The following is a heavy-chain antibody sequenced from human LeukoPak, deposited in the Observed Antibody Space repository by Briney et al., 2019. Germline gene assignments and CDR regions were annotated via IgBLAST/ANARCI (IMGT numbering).Heavy chain of an antibody. J-gene: IGHJ4*02. Sequence: ASVKVSCKAFGYTFTGYYMHWVRQAPGQGLEWMGWINPNSGGTNYAQKFQGRVTMTRDTSISTAYMELSRLRSDDTAVYYCARGRSLSITMVRGVLGYWGQGTLVTVSS. CDR2: INPNSGGT. CDR3: ARGRSLSITMVRGVLGY. V-gene: IGHV1-2*02. CDR1: GYTFTGYY. D-gene: IGHD3-10*01.